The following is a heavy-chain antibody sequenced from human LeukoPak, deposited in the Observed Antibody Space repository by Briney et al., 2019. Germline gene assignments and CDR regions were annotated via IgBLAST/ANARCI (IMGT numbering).Heavy chain of an antibody. CDR1: GYSFSSYY. CDR3: ARPGYCTSTTCWALDY. D-gene: IGHD2-2*01. Sequence: LGESLKISCQVSGYSFSSYYIGWVRQMPGRGLEWMGIVYPGDANTRYSPSFQGQVTISVDKSISTAYLQWSSLKASDTAMYYCARPGYCTSTTCWALDYWGQGTLVTVSP. CDR2: VYPGDANT. J-gene: IGHJ4*02. V-gene: IGHV5-51*01.